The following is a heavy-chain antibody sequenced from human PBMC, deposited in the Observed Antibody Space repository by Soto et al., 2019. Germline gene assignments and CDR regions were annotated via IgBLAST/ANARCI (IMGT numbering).Heavy chain of an antibody. D-gene: IGHD2-15*01. J-gene: IGHJ6*03. CDR2: IYYSGST. V-gene: IGHV4-59*08. CDR1: GGSISSYY. Sequence: SDTLSLTCTVSGGSISSYYWSWIRQPPGKGLEWIGYIYYSGSTNYNPSLKSRVTISVDTSKNQFSLKLSSVTAADTAVYYCARLGCSGGSCYSEPVDYYYMDVWGKGTTVTVSS. CDR3: ARLGCSGGSCYSEPVDYYYMDV.